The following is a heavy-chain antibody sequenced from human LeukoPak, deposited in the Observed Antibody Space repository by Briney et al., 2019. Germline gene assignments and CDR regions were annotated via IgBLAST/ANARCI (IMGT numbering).Heavy chain of an antibody. V-gene: IGHV1-2*02. J-gene: IGHJ4*02. CDR1: GYIFIGYY. CDR2: INPNSGGT. Sequence: SVQVSCKASGYIFIGYYMHWVRQAPGQGLEWMGWINPNSGGTNYAQKFQGRVTMTRDTSISTAYMELSRLRSDDTAVYYCARDLGWAVAGHFDYWGQGTLVTVSS. D-gene: IGHD6-19*01. CDR3: ARDLGWAVAGHFDY.